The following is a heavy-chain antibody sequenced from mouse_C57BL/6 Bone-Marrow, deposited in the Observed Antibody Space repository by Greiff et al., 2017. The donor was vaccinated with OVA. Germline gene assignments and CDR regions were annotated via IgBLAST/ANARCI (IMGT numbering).Heavy chain of an antibody. CDR1: GYTFTNYW. Sequence: VQLQQSGAELVRPGTSVKMSCKASGYTFTNYWIGWAKQRPGHGLEWIGDIYPGGGYTNYNEKFKGKATLTADKSSSTAYMQFSSLTSEDSAIYYCARFENHYGSSGAYAMDYWGQGTSVTVSS. V-gene: IGHV1-63*01. D-gene: IGHD1-1*01. CDR2: IYPGGGYT. CDR3: ARFENHYGSSGAYAMDY. J-gene: IGHJ4*01.